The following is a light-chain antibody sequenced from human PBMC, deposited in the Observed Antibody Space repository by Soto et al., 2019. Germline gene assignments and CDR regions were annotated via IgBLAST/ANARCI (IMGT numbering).Light chain of an antibody. CDR2: AAS. CDR3: QQSYSTLSIT. J-gene: IGKJ5*01. V-gene: IGKV1-39*01. CDR1: GSIYRH. Sequence: DHQITQAPSFLSASVGGRVTITCRARGSIYRHLNWYQQKPGKAPKLLIYAASSLQNGVPSRFSGSGSGTDFTLTISNLQPEDFATYYCQQSYSTLSITFGQGTRLEIK.